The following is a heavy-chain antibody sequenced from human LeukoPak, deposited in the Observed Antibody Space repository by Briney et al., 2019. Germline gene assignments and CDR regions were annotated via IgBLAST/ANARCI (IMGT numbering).Heavy chain of an antibody. D-gene: IGHD6-13*01. V-gene: IGHV1-18*01. J-gene: IGHJ4*02. CDR3: AKGLSAGTDGVNSFDY. Sequence: GASVTVSCKASGYTFTSYGIRWVRQAPGQGLEWMGLISAYNGNTNYAQKLQGRVTMTTDTSTSTAYMELRSLRSDDTAVYYCAKGLSAGTDGVNSFDYWGQGTLVTVSS. CDR1: GYTFTSYG. CDR2: ISAYNGNT.